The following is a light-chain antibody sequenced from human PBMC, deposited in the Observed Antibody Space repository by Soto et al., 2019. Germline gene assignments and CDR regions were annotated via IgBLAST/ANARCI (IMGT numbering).Light chain of an antibody. J-gene: IGKJ2*01. Sequence: EIVLTQSPATLSLSPGERATLSCRASQSVSSYLAWYQQKPGKAPRLLIYGASNRATGTPARFSGSGSGTDFTLTISSLEPEDFAVYYCQHRGKWPRTFGQGTMLEIK. CDR3: QHRGKWPRT. CDR1: QSVSSY. V-gene: IGKV3-11*01. CDR2: GAS.